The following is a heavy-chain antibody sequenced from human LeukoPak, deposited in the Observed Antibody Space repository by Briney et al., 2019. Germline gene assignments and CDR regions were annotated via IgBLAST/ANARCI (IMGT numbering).Heavy chain of an antibody. CDR2: ISGSGGST. Sequence: SGGSLRLSCAASGFTFSSYAMSWVRQAPGKGLEWVSAISGSGGSTYYADSVKGRFTISRDNAKKTLYLQMNSLRAEDTAVYYCAKELGYCSSTSCHTNFDYWGQGTLVTVSS. V-gene: IGHV3-23*01. J-gene: IGHJ4*02. D-gene: IGHD2-2*01. CDR3: AKELGYCSSTSCHTNFDY. CDR1: GFTFSSYA.